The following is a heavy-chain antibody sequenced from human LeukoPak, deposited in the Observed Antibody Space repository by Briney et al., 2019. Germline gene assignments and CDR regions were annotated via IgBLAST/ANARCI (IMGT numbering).Heavy chain of an antibody. CDR2: ISGSGGST. V-gene: IGHV3-23*01. Sequence: GGSLRLCCAASGFTFSSYAMSWVRQAPGKGLEWVSAISGSGGSTYYADSVKGRFTISRDNSKNTLYLQMNSVRAEDTAVYYCAKDLLSSSWYHFDYWGQGTLVTVSS. CDR3: AKDLLSSSWYHFDY. J-gene: IGHJ4*02. CDR1: GFTFSSYA. D-gene: IGHD6-13*01.